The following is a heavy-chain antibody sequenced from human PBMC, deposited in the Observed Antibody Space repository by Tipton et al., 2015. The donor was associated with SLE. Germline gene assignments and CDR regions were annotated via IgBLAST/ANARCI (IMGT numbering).Heavy chain of an antibody. Sequence: TLSLTCTVSGGSVSSSGYSWSWIRQPPGKGLQWIGYISYSGSTNYNPSLKSRVTISVDTSKNQFSLKLSSVTAADTALYYCARAHQENGDFSLYYFDYWGQGTLVTVSS. D-gene: IGHD4-17*01. CDR1: GGSVSSSGYS. CDR3: ARAHQENGDFSLYYFDY. J-gene: IGHJ4*02. CDR2: ISYSGST. V-gene: IGHV4-61*08.